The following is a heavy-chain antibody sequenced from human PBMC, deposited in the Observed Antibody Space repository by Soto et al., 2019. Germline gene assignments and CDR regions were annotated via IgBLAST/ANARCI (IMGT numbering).Heavy chain of an antibody. CDR2: VWYDGTNK. J-gene: IGHJ6*02. CDR3: ARDGDVEGGPPPKDYAMDV. Sequence: VQLVESGGGLVKPGGSLRLSCAASGITLVNAWMTWVRQAPGKGLEWVALVWYDGTNKYYAESLKGRVSISRDNSKNTLYLEMKSLRAEDTAVYYCARDGDVEGGPPPKDYAMDVWGQGTTVTVSS. D-gene: IGHD3-10*01. V-gene: IGHV3-33*08. CDR1: GITLVNAW.